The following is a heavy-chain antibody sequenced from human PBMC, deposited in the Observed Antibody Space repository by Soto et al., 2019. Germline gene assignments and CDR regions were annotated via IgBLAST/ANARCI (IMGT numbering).Heavy chain of an antibody. D-gene: IGHD6-6*01. Sequence: EVQLLESGGGLVQPGASLRLSCAASGFTFSSYAMSWVRQAPGKGLEWVSVIRGSDDSTYYADSVKGRFTISRDNSKNTLYLQMNSLRAEDTAVYYCAKRSSSSTFDYWGQGTLVTVSS. CDR3: AKRSSSSTFDY. J-gene: IGHJ4*02. CDR2: IRGSDDST. V-gene: IGHV3-23*01. CDR1: GFTFSSYA.